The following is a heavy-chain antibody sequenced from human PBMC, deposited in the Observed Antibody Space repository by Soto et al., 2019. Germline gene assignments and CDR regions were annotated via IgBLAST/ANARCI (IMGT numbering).Heavy chain of an antibody. CDR3: AKDSSVGGVHFDY. CDR1: GFTFSSYA. CDR2: ISGSGGST. D-gene: IGHD1-1*01. J-gene: IGHJ4*02. Sequence: GGSLRLSCAASGFTFSSYAMSWVRQAPGKGLEWVSAISGSGGSTYYADSVKGQFTISRDNSKNTLYLQMNSLRAEDTAVYYCAKDSSVGGVHFDYWGQGTLVTVSS. V-gene: IGHV3-23*01.